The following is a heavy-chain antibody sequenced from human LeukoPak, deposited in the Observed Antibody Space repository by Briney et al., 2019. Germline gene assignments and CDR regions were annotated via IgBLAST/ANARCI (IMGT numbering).Heavy chain of an antibody. CDR3: ARDPRLNYDILTGPRTKFDP. V-gene: IGHV4-39*07. J-gene: IGHJ5*02. CDR2: IYYSGST. D-gene: IGHD3-9*01. Sequence: SETLSLTCTVSGGSISSSSYYWGWIRQPPGKGLEWIGSIYYSGSTYYNPSLKSRVTISVDTSKNQFSLKLSSVTAADTAVYYCARDPRLNYDILTGPRTKFDPWGQGTLVTVSS. CDR1: GGSISSSSYY.